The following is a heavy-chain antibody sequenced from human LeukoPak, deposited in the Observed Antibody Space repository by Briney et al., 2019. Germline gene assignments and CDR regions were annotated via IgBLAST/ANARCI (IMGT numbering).Heavy chain of an antibody. CDR2: IYYSGST. Sequence: PSETLSLTCALSGGSISSYYWSWIRQPPGKGLEWIGNIYYSGSTNYNPSLKSRVTISEDTSKNQFSLKLSSVTAADTAVYYCARGKIAAAGTSPFDYWGQGTLVTVSS. CDR3: ARGKIAAAGTSPFDY. CDR1: GGSISSYY. D-gene: IGHD6-13*01. V-gene: IGHV4-59*01. J-gene: IGHJ4*02.